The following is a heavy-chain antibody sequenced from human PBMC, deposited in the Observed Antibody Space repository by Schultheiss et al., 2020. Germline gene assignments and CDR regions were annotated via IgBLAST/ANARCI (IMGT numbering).Heavy chain of an antibody. D-gene: IGHD1-26*01. CDR2: INWDGGST. V-gene: IGHV3-NL1*01. CDR1: GFTFSSYW. CDR3: AKDLFGATTDYYYGMDV. J-gene: IGHJ6*02. Sequence: GESLKISCAASGFTFSSYWMHWVRQAPGKGLEWVSLINWDGGSTYYADSVKGRFTISRDNAKNTLYLQMNSLRAEDTAVYYCAKDLFGATTDYYYGMDVWGQGTTVTVSS.